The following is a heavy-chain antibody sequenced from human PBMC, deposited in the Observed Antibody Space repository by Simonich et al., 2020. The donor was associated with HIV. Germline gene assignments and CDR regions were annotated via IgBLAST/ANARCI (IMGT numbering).Heavy chain of an antibody. Sequence: EVQLVESGGGLVQPGGSLKLSCEASGFTFSGSAMHWVRQASGKGLGWGGRIRIKSNNYATAYAASVKGRFTISRDDSKNTAYLQMNSLKTEDTAVYYCASDPYYYYMDVWGKGTTVTVSS. CDR1: GFTFSGSA. CDR2: IRIKSNNYAT. V-gene: IGHV3-73*02. J-gene: IGHJ6*03. CDR3: ASDPYYYYMDV.